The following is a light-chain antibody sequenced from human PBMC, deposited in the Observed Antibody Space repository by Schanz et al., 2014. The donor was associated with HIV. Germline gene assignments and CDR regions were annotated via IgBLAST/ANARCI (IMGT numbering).Light chain of an antibody. Sequence: QSVLTQPPSASGTPGQRVTMSCSASSSNIATNAVNWYQQLPGTAPKLLIYATYNRPSGVPDRFSGSQSGTSASLAISGLQSEDESDFFCATWDDSLEGWVFGGGTKLTVL. V-gene: IGLV1-44*01. CDR3: ATWDDSLEGWV. CDR2: ATY. J-gene: IGLJ3*02. CDR1: SSNIATNA.